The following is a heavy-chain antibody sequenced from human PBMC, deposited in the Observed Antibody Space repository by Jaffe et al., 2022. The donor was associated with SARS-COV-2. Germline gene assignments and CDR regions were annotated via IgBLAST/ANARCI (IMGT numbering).Heavy chain of an antibody. D-gene: IGHD6-19*01. CDR1: GGSISSSSYY. V-gene: IGHV4-39*01. Sequence: QLQLQESGPGLVKPSETLSLTCTVSGGSISSSSYYWGWIRQPPGKGLEWIGSIYYSGSTYYNPSLKSRVTISVDTSKNQFSLKLSSVTAADTAVYYCARHLAVAKRGHFDYWGQGTLVTVSS. CDR2: IYYSGST. CDR3: ARHLAVAKRGHFDY. J-gene: IGHJ4*02.